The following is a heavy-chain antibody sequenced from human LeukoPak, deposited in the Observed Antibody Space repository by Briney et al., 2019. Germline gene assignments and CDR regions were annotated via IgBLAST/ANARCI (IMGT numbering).Heavy chain of an antibody. CDR3: GRDVGP. V-gene: IGHV3-53*01. CDR1: GFTFSNYG. CDR2: IYSGGTT. J-gene: IGHJ5*02. Sequence: HPGGSLRLSCAASGFTFSNYGMHWVRQAPGKGLEWVSVIYSGGTTYYANSVKGRFTISRDSSKNTMYLQMNSLRVEDTAMYYCGRDVGPWGQGTLVTVSS.